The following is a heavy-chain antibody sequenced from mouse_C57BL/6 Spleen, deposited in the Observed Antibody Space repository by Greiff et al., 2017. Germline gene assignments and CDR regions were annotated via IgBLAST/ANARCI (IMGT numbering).Heavy chain of an antibody. J-gene: IGHJ2*01. V-gene: IGHV1-61*01. D-gene: IGHD2-4*01. Sequence: VKLQQPGAELVRPGSSVKLSCKASGYTFTSYWMDWVKQRPGQGLEWIGNIYPSDSETHYNQKFKDKATFTVDKSSSTAYMQLSSLTSEDSAVYYCSRSYDYDYFDYWGQGTTLTVSS. CDR1: GYTFTSYW. CDR2: IYPSDSET. CDR3: SRSYDYDYFDY.